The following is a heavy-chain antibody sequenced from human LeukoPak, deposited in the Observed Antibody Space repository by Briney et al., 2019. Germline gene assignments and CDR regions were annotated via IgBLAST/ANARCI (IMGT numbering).Heavy chain of an antibody. CDR1: GDSIATYY. D-gene: IGHD3-22*01. Sequence: SETLSLTCSVSGDSIATYYWSWTRQPPGKGLEWIGYISYSGSPYYNPSVKSRVTMSVDTSKNQFSLQLNSVTPEDTAVYYCATSYDSSGYYQPQHPLQFDYWGQGTLVTVSS. J-gene: IGHJ4*02. V-gene: IGHV4-59*04. CDR2: ISYSGSP. CDR3: ATSYDSSGYYQPQHPLQFDY.